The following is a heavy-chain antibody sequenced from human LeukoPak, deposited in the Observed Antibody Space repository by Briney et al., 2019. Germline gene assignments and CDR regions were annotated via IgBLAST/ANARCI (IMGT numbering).Heavy chain of an antibody. Sequence: PGGSLRLSCAASGFIFSNYAMHWVRQAPGKGLEWVALISSDGSKTYHADSVKGRFSISRDNSKNTLYLQLNSLRAEDTSVYYCARDFTYWCDSGSSGPHYFDYWGQGTLVTVSS. CDR1: GFIFSNYA. CDR2: ISSDGSKT. CDR3: ARDFTYWCDSGSSGPHYFDY. J-gene: IGHJ4*02. D-gene: IGHD3-10*01. V-gene: IGHV3-30*01.